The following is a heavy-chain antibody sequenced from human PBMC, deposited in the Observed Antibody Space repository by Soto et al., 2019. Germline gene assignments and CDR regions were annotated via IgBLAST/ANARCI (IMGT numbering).Heavy chain of an antibody. CDR1: GYTFTGYY. D-gene: IGHD2-15*01. CDR3: ARVPEGYCSGGSCYDLDY. V-gene: IGHV1-2*02. J-gene: IGHJ4*02. CDR2: INPNSGGT. Sequence: SVKVSCKASGYTFTGYYMHWVRQAPGQGLEWMGWINPNSGGTNYAQKFQGRVTMTRDTSISTAYMELSRLRSDDTAVYYCARVPEGYCSGGSCYDLDYWGQGTLVTVSS.